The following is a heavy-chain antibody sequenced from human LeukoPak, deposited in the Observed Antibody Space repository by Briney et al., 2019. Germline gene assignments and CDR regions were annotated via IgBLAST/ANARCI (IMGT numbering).Heavy chain of an antibody. CDR3: ADTRLGATGY. V-gene: IGHV3-23*01. Sequence: GGSLRLSCAASGFTFSSFAMTWVRQAPGKGLEWVSTISDSGGSTYYADSVKGRFTISRDNSKNTLYLQMNSLRAEDTAVYYCADTRLGATGYWGQGTLVTVSS. CDR2: ISDSGGST. J-gene: IGHJ4*02. CDR1: GFTFSSFA. D-gene: IGHD1-26*01.